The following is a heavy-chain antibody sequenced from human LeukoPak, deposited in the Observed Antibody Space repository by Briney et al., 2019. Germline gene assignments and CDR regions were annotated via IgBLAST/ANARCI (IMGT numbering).Heavy chain of an antibody. J-gene: IGHJ4*02. V-gene: IGHV1-2*02. CDR2: INPNSGGT. CDR1: GYSFIGYY. Sequence: ASVKVSCKASGYSFIGYYIHWVRQAPGQGLEWMGWINPNSGGTNYAQKFQGRVTMTRDTSISTAYMELSRLRSDDTAVYYCARGPGSGPYGYWGQGTLVTVSS. D-gene: IGHD2-15*01. CDR3: ARGPGSGPYGY.